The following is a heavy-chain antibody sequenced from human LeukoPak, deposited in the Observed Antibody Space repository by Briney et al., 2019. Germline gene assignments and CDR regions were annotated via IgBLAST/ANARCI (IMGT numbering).Heavy chain of an antibody. Sequence: GGSLRLSCAASGFTFSSYAMSWVRQAPGKGLEWVSAISGSGGSTYYADSVKGRFTISRDNSKNTLYLQMNSLRAEDTAVYYCAAVYSGYEDIDYLGQGTLVTVFS. CDR2: ISGSGGST. J-gene: IGHJ4*02. CDR1: GFTFSSYA. D-gene: IGHD5-12*01. V-gene: IGHV3-23*01. CDR3: AAVYSGYEDIDY.